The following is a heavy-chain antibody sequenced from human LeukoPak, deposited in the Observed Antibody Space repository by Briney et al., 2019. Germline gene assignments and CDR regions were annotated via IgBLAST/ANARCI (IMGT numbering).Heavy chain of an antibody. CDR2: IIPIFGIA. J-gene: IGHJ6*02. D-gene: IGHD5-18*01. V-gene: IGHV1-69*04. CDR1: GGTFSSYA. CDR3: ARDVDTAAGFGMDV. Sequence: ASVKVSCKASGGTFSSYAISWVRQAPGQGLEWMGRIIPIFGIANYAQKFQGRVTITAGKSTSTAYMELSSLRSEDTAVYYCARDVDTAAGFGMDVWGQGTTVTVSS.